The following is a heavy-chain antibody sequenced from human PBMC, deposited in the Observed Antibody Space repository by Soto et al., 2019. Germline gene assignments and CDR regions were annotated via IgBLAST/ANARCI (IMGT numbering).Heavy chain of an antibody. CDR3: ASNVLLFFDWSSSALYYYYYGMDV. CDR1: GGTFSSYA. D-gene: IGHD3-9*01. CDR2: IIPIFGTA. V-gene: IGHV1-69*13. Sequence: ASVKVSCKASGGTFSSYAISWVRQAPEKGLERMEGIIPIFGTANYAQKLKGRVTITADESTGTANMELSSLKSEDTDVYYCASNVLLFFDWSSSALYYYYYGMDVWGQGTTVTVSS. J-gene: IGHJ6*02.